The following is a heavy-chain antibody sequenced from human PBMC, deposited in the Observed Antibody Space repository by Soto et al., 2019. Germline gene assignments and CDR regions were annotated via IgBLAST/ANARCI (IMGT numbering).Heavy chain of an antibody. CDR1: GGTFSSYA. J-gene: IGHJ5*02. CDR2: IIPIFGTA. CDR3: ATSHYDFWSGPSWFDP. Sequence: SVKVSCKASGGTFSSYAISWVRQAPGQGLEWMGGIIPIFGTANYAQKFQGRVTITADESTSTAYMELSSLRSEDTAVYYCATSHYDFWSGPSWFDPWGQGTLVTVSS. V-gene: IGHV1-69*13. D-gene: IGHD3-3*01.